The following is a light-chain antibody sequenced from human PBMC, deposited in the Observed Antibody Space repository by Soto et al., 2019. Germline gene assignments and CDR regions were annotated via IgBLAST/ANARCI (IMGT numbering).Light chain of an antibody. J-gene: IGLJ2*01. CDR3: TSLAGSDKLF. V-gene: IGLV2-8*01. Sequence: QSVLTQPPSASGSPGQSATISCTGAASDIGAYNFVSWYQQYPGKAPKLMIYEVYKRPSGVPDRFSGSKSGNTASLTVSGLKPEEGVDYYGTSLAGSDKLFFGGGT. CDR2: EVY. CDR1: ASDIGAYNF.